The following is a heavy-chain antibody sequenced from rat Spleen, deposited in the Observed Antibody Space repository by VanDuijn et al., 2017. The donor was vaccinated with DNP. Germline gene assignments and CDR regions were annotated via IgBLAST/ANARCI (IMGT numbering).Heavy chain of an antibody. CDR3: ASLNYGNYGY. V-gene: IGHV2S12*01. Sequence: QVQLKESGPGLVQPSQTLSLTCTVSGFLLTSYGVSWVRQSPGKGLEWIAAISSGGSTYYNSALKSRLSINRDTSKSQVFLKMNSLQTEDTAMYFCASLNYGNYGYWGQGVMVTVSS. J-gene: IGHJ2*01. CDR2: ISSGGST. D-gene: IGHD1-3*01. CDR1: GFLLTSYG.